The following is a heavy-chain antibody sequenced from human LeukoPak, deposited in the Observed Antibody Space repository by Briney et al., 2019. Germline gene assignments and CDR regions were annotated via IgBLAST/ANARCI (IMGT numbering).Heavy chain of an antibody. D-gene: IGHD3-16*02. CDR1: GGSFSGYY. J-gene: IGHJ5*02. Sequence: SETLSLTCAVYGGSFSGYYWSWIRQPPGKGLEWIGEINHSGSTNYNPSLKSRVTISVDTSKNQFSLKLSSVTAADTAVYYCARALYDYVWGSYRLYPVNWFDPWGQGTLVTVSS. V-gene: IGHV4-34*01. CDR2: INHSGST. CDR3: ARALYDYVWGSYRLYPVNWFDP.